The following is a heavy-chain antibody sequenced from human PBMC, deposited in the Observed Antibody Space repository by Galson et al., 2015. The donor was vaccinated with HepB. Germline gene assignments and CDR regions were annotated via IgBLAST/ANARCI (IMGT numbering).Heavy chain of an antibody. J-gene: IGHJ1*01. CDR1: GGTFSSYS. CDR3: AYFTSGSAEDLHY. D-gene: IGHD3-10*01. V-gene: IGHV1-69*13. CDR2: IIPIFGTA. Sequence: SVKVSCKASGGTFSSYSIIWVRQAPGQGLEWMGGIIPIFGTANYAQKFQGRVTIAADESTSTAYMVLRSPRYEDTAVYYCAYFTSGSAEDLHYWGQGTLVTVSS.